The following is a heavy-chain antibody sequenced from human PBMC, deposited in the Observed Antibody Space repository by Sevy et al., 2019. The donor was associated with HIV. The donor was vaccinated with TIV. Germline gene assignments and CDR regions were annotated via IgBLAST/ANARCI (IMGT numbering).Heavy chain of an antibody. CDR3: ARDRRTLNYYASSGYSYYFDH. CDR2: ITGRSDYM. Sequence: GGSLRLSCAASGFTFSDYNMNWVRQAPGKGLEWVSSITGRSDYMYDTDSVKGRFTISRDNAKNSLYLQMNSLRVEDTAMYYCARDRRTLNYYASSGYSYYFDHWGQGTLVTASS. J-gene: IGHJ4*02. CDR1: GFTFSDYN. D-gene: IGHD3-22*01. V-gene: IGHV3-21*01.